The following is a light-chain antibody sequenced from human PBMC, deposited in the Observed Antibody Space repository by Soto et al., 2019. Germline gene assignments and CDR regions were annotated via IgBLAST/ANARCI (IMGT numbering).Light chain of an antibody. Sequence: DIQMTQSPSSLSASVGDRVTITCRASQGISTYLNWYQQKPGKAPKLLIYAASSLQSGVPSRFSGSGSETDFTLTISSLQPEDFATYSCQQSYSITWTFGQATKVDIK. CDR1: QGISTY. J-gene: IGKJ1*01. CDR2: AAS. V-gene: IGKV1-39*01. CDR3: QQSYSITWT.